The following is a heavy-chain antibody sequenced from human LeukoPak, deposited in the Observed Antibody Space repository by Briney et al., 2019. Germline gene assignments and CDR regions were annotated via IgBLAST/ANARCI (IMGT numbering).Heavy chain of an antibody. CDR1: GGSINNGGYY. V-gene: IGHV4-31*03. CDR3: ATLDTAMVIG. CDR2: IYYSGSS. J-gene: IGHJ4*02. D-gene: IGHD5-18*01. Sequence: PSETLSLTCTVSGGSINNGGYYWSWIRQHPGKGLEWIGYIYYSGSSYYNPSLKSRVTISVDTSKNQFSLKLSSVTAADTAVYYCATLDTAMVIGWGQGTLVTVSS.